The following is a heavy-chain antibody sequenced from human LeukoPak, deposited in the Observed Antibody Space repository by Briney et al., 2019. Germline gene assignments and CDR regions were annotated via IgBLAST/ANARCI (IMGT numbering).Heavy chain of an antibody. V-gene: IGHV3-48*03. CDR2: ITSSGSTI. D-gene: IGHD6-19*01. CDR1: GFTFSSYE. J-gene: IGHJ5*02. CDR3: ARDADFASGWYGGWFDP. Sequence: GESLRLSCAASGFTFSSYEMNWVRQAPGKGLEWISYITSSGSTIYYADSVKGRFTISRDNAKNSLYLQMNSLRAEDTAVYYCARDADFASGWYGGWFDPWGQGTLVTVSS.